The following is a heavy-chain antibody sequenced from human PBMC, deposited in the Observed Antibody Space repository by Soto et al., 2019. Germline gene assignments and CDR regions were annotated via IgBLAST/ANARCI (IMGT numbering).Heavy chain of an antibody. CDR3: ASFLGYCSGGSCYYPTGYFQH. Sequence: SETLSLTCTVSGGSISSYYWSWIRQPPGKGLEWIGYIYYSGSTNYNPSLKSRVTISVDTSKNQFSLKLISVTAADTAVYYCASFLGYCSGGSCYYPTGYFQHWGQGTLVTVSS. CDR1: GGSISSYY. J-gene: IGHJ1*01. D-gene: IGHD2-15*01. V-gene: IGHV4-59*08. CDR2: IYYSGST.